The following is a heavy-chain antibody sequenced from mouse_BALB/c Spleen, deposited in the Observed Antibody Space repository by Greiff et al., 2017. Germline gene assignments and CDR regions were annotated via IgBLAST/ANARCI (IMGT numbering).Heavy chain of an antibody. J-gene: IGHJ2*01. CDR2: IDPANGNT. CDR1: GFNIKDTY. Sequence: EVQLQQSGAELVKPGASVKLSCTASGFNIKDTYMHWVKQRPEQGLEWIGRIDPANGNTKYDPKFQGKAIITADTSTNTAYLQLSSLTSEDTAVYYCARDGLLRYFDYWGQGTTLTVSA. V-gene: IGHV14-3*02. D-gene: IGHD2-3*01. CDR3: ARDGLLRYFDY.